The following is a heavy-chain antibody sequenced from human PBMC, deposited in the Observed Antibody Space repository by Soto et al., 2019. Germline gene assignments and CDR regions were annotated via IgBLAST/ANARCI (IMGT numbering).Heavy chain of an antibody. V-gene: IGHV3-30*18. CDR2: ISYDGSNK. CDR3: AKDPGIAFGY. CDR1: GFTFSSYG. J-gene: IGHJ4*02. D-gene: IGHD6-13*01. Sequence: QVQLVESGGGVVQPGRSLRLSCAASGFTFSSYGMHWVRQAPGKGLEWVAVISYDGSNKYYADSVKGRFTISRDNSKNTLYLQMNSLRAGDTAVYYCAKDPGIAFGYWGQGTLVTVSS.